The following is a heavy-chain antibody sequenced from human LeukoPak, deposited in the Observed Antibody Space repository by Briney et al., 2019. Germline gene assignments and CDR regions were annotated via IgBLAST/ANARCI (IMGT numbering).Heavy chain of an antibody. CDR2: IYYRGTT. D-gene: IGHD1-26*01. V-gene: IGHV4-39*07. Sequence: PSETLSLTCTVSGGSISSAGYYWGWVRQPPGRGLEWIGTIYYRGTTYYNPSLKSRLTISVDTSKNQFSLKLSSVTAADTAVYYCARGPSIGGSYYYYYYYMDVWGKGTTVTVSS. J-gene: IGHJ6*03. CDR3: ARGPSIGGSYYYYYYYMDV. CDR1: GGSISSAGYY.